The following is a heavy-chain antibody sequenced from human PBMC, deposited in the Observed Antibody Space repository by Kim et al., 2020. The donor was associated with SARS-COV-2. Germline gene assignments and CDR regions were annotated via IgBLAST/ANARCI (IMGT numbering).Heavy chain of an antibody. D-gene: IGHD3-10*01. CDR2: IYYSGST. Sequence: SETLSLTCTVSGGSISSSSYYWGWIRQPPGKGLEWIGSIYYSGSTYYNPSLKSRVTISVDTSKNQFSLKLSSVTAADTAVYYCARAVWFGELSTDYYYGMDVWGQGTTVTVSS. CDR3: ARAVWFGELSTDYYYGMDV. CDR1: GGSISSSSYY. J-gene: IGHJ6*02. V-gene: IGHV4-39*01.